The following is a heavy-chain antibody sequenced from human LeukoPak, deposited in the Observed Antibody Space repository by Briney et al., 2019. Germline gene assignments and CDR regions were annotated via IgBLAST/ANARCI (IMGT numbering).Heavy chain of an antibody. CDR1: GFIFSSYS. Sequence: GGSLRLSCAASGFIFSSYSMNWVRQAPGKGLEWVSYSRSSDSHTQYADSVKGRFTIPRDNAKNSLYLQMHSLRAEDTAVYYCARDRDWAFDYWGQGILVTVSS. D-gene: IGHD3-9*01. V-gene: IGHV3-48*01. CDR3: ARDRDWAFDY. J-gene: IGHJ4*02. CDR2: SRSSDSHT.